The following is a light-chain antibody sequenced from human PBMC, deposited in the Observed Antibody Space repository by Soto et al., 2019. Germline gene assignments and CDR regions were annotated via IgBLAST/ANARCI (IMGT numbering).Light chain of an antibody. CDR2: AAS. CDR1: ESISSW. CDR3: QQYNSWPLT. J-gene: IGKJ4*01. Sequence: DIQMTQSPSTLSAPLGDRVTVTFLASESISSWLAWYQQQPGKAPKLLIYAASTLQSGVPTRISGSGSGTEFTLTISSLQSEDFAVYYCQQYNSWPLTFGGGTKVDIK. V-gene: IGKV1-5*01.